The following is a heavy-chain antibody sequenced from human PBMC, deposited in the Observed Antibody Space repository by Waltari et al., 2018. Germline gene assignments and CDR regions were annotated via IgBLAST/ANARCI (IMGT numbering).Heavy chain of an antibody. J-gene: IGHJ4*02. CDR1: GFTFSSYA. D-gene: IGHD3-22*01. V-gene: IGHV3-30-3*01. CDR2: ISYDGSNK. CDR3: ARVVYYDSSGYYDY. Sequence: QVQLVESGGGVVQPGRSPRLSCAASGFTFSSYAMHWVRQAPGKGLGWVAVISYDGSNKYYADSVKGRFTISRDNSKNTLYLQMNSLRAEDTAVYYCARVVYYDSSGYYDYWGQGTLVTVSS.